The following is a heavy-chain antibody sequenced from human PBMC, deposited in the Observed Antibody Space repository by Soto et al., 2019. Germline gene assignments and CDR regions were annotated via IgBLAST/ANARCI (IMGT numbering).Heavy chain of an antibody. D-gene: IGHD2-2*01. CDR2: IYSGGST. J-gene: IGHJ4*02. CDR1: GFTVSSNY. V-gene: IGHV3-66*01. CDR3: ARAGCSSTSCYEFDY. Sequence: EVQLVESGGGLVQPGGSLRLSCAASGFTVSSNYMSWVRQAPGKGLEWVSVIYSGGSTYYADSVKGRFTISRDNPKNTLYLQMNSLRAEDTAVYYCARAGCSSTSCYEFDYWGQGTLVTVSS.